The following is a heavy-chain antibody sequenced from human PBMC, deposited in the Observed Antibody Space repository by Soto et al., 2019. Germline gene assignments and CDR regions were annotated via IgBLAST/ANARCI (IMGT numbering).Heavy chain of an antibody. D-gene: IGHD2-2*01. Sequence: EVQLLESGGGLVQRGGSLRLSCAASGITFTAYAMSWVRQAPGKGLEWVSSISGSGCSTYYADSVKGRLTISRDNSKNTLYLQMNSLTAEETAVYYCATIIIPAATNFYWGQGTLVTVSS. CDR1: GITFTAYA. CDR3: ATIIIPAATNFY. V-gene: IGHV3-23*01. J-gene: IGHJ4*02. CDR2: ISGSGCST.